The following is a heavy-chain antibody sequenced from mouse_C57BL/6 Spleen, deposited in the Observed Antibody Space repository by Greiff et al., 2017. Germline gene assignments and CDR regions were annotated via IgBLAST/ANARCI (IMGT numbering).Heavy chain of an antibody. J-gene: IGHJ1*03. CDR2: IYPGDGDT. Sequence: QVQLKQSGAELVKPGASVKISCKASGYAFSSYWMNWVKQRPGKGLEWIGQIYPGDGDTNYNGKFKGKATLTADKSSSTAYMQLSSLTSEDSAVYFCARVTTVFYWYFDVWGTGTTVTVSS. CDR3: ARVTTVFYWYFDV. V-gene: IGHV1-80*01. CDR1: GYAFSSYW. D-gene: IGHD1-1*01.